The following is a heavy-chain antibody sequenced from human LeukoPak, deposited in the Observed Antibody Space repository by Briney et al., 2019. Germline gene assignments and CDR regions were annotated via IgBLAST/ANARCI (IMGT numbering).Heavy chain of an antibody. CDR1: GYTFTSYG. CDR2: ISAYNGNT. V-gene: IGHV1-18*01. D-gene: IGHD6-13*01. Sequence: ASVTVSCMASGYTFTSYGITWVRQAPGQGREWMGWISAYNGNTNYAQKVQGRVIMTTDTSTSTAYMELRSLRSDDTAVYYCARAGHLSAAGYGVWWGQGTLVTVSS. J-gene: IGHJ4*02. CDR3: ARAGHLSAAGYGVW.